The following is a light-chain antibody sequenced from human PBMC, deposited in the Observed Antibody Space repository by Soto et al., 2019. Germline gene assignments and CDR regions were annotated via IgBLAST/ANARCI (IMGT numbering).Light chain of an antibody. CDR3: MQGTHWLIT. Sequence: DVVMTQSYLSLPVTLGQPSSISCRSNQSLVHSDGIAYFSWFQQRPGRSPRRLIYKVSNRDSGVPARFSGSGSGTDVALKISRVEAEDVGVYYCMQGTHWLITFGQGTRLEIK. V-gene: IGKV2-30*02. CDR1: QSLVHSDGIAY. CDR2: KVS. J-gene: IGKJ5*01.